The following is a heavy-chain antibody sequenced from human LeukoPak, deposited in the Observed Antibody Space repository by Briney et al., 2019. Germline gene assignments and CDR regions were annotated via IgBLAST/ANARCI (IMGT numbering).Heavy chain of an antibody. D-gene: IGHD5-18*01. V-gene: IGHV3-7*04. CDR1: GFTFSSYW. CDR2: IKLEGSEI. J-gene: IGHJ4*02. Sequence: GGSLRLSCAASGFTFSSYWMSWVRQAPGKGLEWVANIKLEGSEINCGDSVKGRFTISRDNAKTSLFLQMNRLRAEDTAVYYCARGYSYVFYWGQGTLVSVSS. CDR3: ARGYSYVFY.